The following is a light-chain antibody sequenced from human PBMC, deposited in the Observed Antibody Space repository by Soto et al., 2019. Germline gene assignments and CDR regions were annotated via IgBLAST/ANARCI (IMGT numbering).Light chain of an antibody. Sequence: ELVLTQSPGTLSLSPGERATLSCRASQSVSSSYVAWYQQKPGQAPRLLIYEASIRAIIIPDRFSGSGSGTDFPLTISRLAPEGFAVYHCQQYGSSPPTFGQGAKVEIK. CDR3: QQYGSSPPT. J-gene: IGKJ1*01. CDR1: QSVSSSY. CDR2: EAS. V-gene: IGKV3-20*01.